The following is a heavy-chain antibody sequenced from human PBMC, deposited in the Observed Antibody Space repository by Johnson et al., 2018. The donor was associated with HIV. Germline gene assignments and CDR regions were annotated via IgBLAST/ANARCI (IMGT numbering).Heavy chain of an antibody. J-gene: IGHJ3*02. Sequence: VQLVESGGGVVRPGGSLRLSCVASGFTFDDYGMSWVRQAPGKGLEWVSGINWNGGSTGYADSVKGRFTISRDNAKNSLYLQMNSLRTEYTALYYCARTGRLFDAFDIWGQGTMVTVSS. D-gene: IGHD2-21*01. CDR2: INWNGGST. CDR1: GFTFDDYG. V-gene: IGHV3-20*04. CDR3: ARTGRLFDAFDI.